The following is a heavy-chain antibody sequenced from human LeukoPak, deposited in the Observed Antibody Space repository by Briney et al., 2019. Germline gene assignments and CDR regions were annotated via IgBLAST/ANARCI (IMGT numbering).Heavy chain of an antibody. Sequence: ASVKVSCKASGGTFSSYAISWVRQAPGQGLEWMGGIIPIFGTANYAQKFQGRVTITADESTSTAYMELSSVRSEDTAVYYCARDLLPTRYFDYWGQGTLVTVSS. D-gene: IGHD2-15*01. V-gene: IGHV1-69*13. CDR1: GGTFSSYA. J-gene: IGHJ4*02. CDR3: ARDLLPTRYFDY. CDR2: IIPIFGTA.